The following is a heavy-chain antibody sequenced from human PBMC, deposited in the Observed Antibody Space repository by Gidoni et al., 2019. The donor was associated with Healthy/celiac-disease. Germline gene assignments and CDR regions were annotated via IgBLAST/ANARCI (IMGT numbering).Heavy chain of an antibody. CDR3: AKDSFYYYYGMDV. J-gene: IGHJ6*02. CDR2: ISWNSGSI. CDR1: GFTFDDYA. V-gene: IGHV3-9*01. Sequence: EVQLVESGGGLVQPGRSLRLSCAASGFTFDDYAMHWVRQAQGKGLEWVSGISWNSGSIGYADSVKGRFTISRDNAKNSMYLQMNSLRAEDTALYYCAKDSFYYYYGMDVWGQGTTVTVSS.